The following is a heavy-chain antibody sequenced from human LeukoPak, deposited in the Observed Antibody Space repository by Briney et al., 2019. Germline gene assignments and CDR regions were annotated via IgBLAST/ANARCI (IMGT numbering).Heavy chain of an antibody. V-gene: IGHV4-4*07. D-gene: IGHD2-8*02. CDR1: GGSINNYY. J-gene: IGHJ4*02. Sequence: SETLSLTCTVSGGSINNYYWSWIRQPAGKGLEWIGRIYSSGSTNYNPSLKSRVTISLDTSKNQFSLKLSSVTAADTAVYYCAGHHPRNTVDFWGQGTLVTVSS. CDR2: IYSSGST. CDR3: AGHHPRNTVDF.